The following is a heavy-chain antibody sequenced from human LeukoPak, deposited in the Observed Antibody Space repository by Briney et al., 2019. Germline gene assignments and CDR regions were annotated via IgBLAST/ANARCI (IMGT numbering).Heavy chain of an antibody. Sequence: GGSLRLSCAASGVTFSSYEMNWVRQAPGKGLEWVSYISSSDTTTYYADSVKGRFTISRDNAKNSLYLQMNSLRADDTAVYYCARARYCSGGSCFGDSWGQGTQVTVSS. CDR1: GVTFSSYE. CDR2: ISSSDTTT. D-gene: IGHD2-15*01. V-gene: IGHV3-48*03. J-gene: IGHJ4*02. CDR3: ARARYCSGGSCFGDS.